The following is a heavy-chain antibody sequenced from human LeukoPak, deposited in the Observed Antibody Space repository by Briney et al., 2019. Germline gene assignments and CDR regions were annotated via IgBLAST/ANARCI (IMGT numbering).Heavy chain of an antibody. Sequence: ASVKVSCKASGYTFTSHYMHWVRQAPGQGLEWMGVINPSGGSTSYAQKFQGRVTMTRDTSTSTVYMELSSLTSEDTAVYYCARDWRPGGGVAVYYFDYWGQGTLVTVSS. CDR1: GYTFTSHY. CDR3: ARDWRPGGGVAVYYFDY. D-gene: IGHD3-3*01. CDR2: INPSGGST. J-gene: IGHJ4*02. V-gene: IGHV1-46*01.